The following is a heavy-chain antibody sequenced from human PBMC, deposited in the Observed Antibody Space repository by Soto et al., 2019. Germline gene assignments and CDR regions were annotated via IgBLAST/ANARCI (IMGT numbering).Heavy chain of an antibody. D-gene: IGHD3-3*01. CDR2: INPGGGST. V-gene: IGHV1-46*03. CDR1: GYTFTNFY. Sequence: ASVKVSCKASGYTFTNFYMHWVRQAPGQGLEWMGIINPGGGSTNYAQKFQGRATMTRDTSTSTVYMELTSLRSEDTAVYYCARDLNYDFWRGFYYFVSWGQGTLVTVFS. J-gene: IGHJ4*02. CDR3: ARDLNYDFWRGFYYFVS.